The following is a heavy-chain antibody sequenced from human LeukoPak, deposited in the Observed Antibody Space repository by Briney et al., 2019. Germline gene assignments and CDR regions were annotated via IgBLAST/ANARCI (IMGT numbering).Heavy chain of an antibody. J-gene: IGHJ4*02. CDR1: GYTFTSYG. Sequence: GASVKVSCKASGYTFTSYGISWVRQAPGQGLEWMGWISAYNGNTNYAQKLQGRVTMTTDTSTSTAYMELRSLRSDDTAVYYCARDSGIAAAGQKPPPLRRPFDYWGQGTLVTVSS. V-gene: IGHV1-18*01. CDR2: ISAYNGNT. D-gene: IGHD6-13*01. CDR3: ARDSGIAAAGQKPPPLRRPFDY.